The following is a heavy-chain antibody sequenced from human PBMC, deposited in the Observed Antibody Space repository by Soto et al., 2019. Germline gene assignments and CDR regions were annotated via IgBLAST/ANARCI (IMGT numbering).Heavy chain of an antibody. CDR3: ARLGALTNYDFWSGPYNWFDP. V-gene: IGHV4-39*01. CDR2: IYYSGST. D-gene: IGHD3-3*01. Sequence: TSETLSLTCTVSGGSISSSSYYWGWIRQPPGKGLEWIGSIYYSGSTYYNPSLKSRVTISVDTSKNQFSLKLSSVTAADTAVYYCARLGALTNYDFWSGPYNWFDPWGQGTLVTVSS. CDR1: GGSISSSSYY. J-gene: IGHJ5*02.